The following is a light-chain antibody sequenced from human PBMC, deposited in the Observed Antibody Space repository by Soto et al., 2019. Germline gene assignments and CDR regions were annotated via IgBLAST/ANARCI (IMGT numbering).Light chain of an antibody. V-gene: IGKV3-11*01. CDR2: DAS. CDR3: HQRQYWPPIT. CDR1: LSVSVY. Sequence: VVLTQSPATLSLSPAETATLSCRTSLSVSVYLDWYQQKPGQAPRLLISDASNRATGIPARFSGSGSGTDFTLTISSLEPEDFAVYYCHQRQYWPPITFGQGTRLEIK. J-gene: IGKJ5*01.